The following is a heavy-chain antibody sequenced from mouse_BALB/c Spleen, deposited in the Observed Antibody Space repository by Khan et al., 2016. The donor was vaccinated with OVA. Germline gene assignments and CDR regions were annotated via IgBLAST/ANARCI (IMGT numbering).Heavy chain of an antibody. D-gene: IGHD1-1*01. V-gene: IGHV1-20*02. J-gene: IGHJ2*01. Sequence: VQLQQSGPELVKPGASVKISCKASGYSFTGYFMNWVMQSHGKSLEWIGRINPHIGETFYNQKFKGKATLTVDESSSTAHMELLSLASEDSEVYYCARIYRSDFDYWGQGTTLTVSS. CDR3: ARIYRSDFDY. CDR1: GYSFTGYF. CDR2: INPHIGET.